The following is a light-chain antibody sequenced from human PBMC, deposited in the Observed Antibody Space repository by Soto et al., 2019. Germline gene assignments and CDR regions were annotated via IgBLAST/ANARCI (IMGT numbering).Light chain of an antibody. J-gene: IGKJ2*01. CDR3: QKSNNWPQYT. CDR1: QSVSSN. Sequence: EIGMTQSPATLSVSPRERATLSCRASQSVSSNLACYKQKPVQAPRLLIYGAYTRATGIPARFSGSGSVTEFTLTISSLQSEDFEVYYCQKSNNWPQYTFGQGTKMQIK. V-gene: IGKV3-15*01. CDR2: GAY.